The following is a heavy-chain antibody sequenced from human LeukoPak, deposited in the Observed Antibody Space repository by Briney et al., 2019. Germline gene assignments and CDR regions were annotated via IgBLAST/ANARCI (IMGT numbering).Heavy chain of an antibody. J-gene: IGHJ6*02. CDR1: GYTFTCYY. Sequence: ASVNVSCKPSGYTFTCYYMHWVRQAPGQRREWMGWINPNSGDTKYAQKFQGRVTMTRDTSINTAYMELRRLTSDDTAVYYCARVPSMVRGVVNYGMDVWGQGTTVTVSS. CDR2: INPNSGDT. CDR3: ARVPSMVRGVVNYGMDV. D-gene: IGHD3-10*01. V-gene: IGHV1-2*02.